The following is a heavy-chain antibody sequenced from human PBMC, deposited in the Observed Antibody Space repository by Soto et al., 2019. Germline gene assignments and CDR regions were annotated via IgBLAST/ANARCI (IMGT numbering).Heavy chain of an antibody. V-gene: IGHV4-30-2*01. Sequence: PSETLSLTCAVSGGSISSGGYSWSWIRQPPGKGLEWIGYIYHSGSTYYNPSLKSRVTISVDRSKNQFSLKLSSVTAADTAVYHCARGRYYFDYWGQGTLVTVSS. CDR1: GGSISSGGYS. CDR2: IYHSGST. D-gene: IGHD3-3*01. J-gene: IGHJ4*02. CDR3: ARGRYYFDY.